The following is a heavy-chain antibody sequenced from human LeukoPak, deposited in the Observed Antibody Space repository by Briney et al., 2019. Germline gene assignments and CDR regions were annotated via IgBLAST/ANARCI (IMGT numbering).Heavy chain of an antibody. D-gene: IGHD2-2*01. J-gene: IGHJ4*02. V-gene: IGHV4-39*01. CDR1: GGSISSSSYY. CDR2: IYYSGST. Sequence: SETLSLTCTVSGGSISSSSYYWGWIRQPPGKGLEWIGSIYYSGSTYYNPSLKSRVTISVDTSKNQFSLKLSSVTAADTAVYYCARLGCSSTSCLPFDYWGQGTLVTVSS. CDR3: ARLGCSSTSCLPFDY.